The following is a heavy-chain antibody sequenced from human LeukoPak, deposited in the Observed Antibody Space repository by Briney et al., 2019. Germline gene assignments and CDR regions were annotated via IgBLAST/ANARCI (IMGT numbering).Heavy chain of an antibody. V-gene: IGHV4-59*08. J-gene: IGHJ3*02. D-gene: IGHD6-25*01. CDR2: IYNSGST. CDR3: ARSAIDAFDI. CDR1: GGSISSYY. Sequence: KSSETLSLTCTVSGGSISSYYWSWIRQPPGKGLECIGYIYNSGSTNYNPSLKSRVGISVDTSKNQFSLKLSSVTAADTAVYYCARSAIDAFDIWGQGTMVTVSS.